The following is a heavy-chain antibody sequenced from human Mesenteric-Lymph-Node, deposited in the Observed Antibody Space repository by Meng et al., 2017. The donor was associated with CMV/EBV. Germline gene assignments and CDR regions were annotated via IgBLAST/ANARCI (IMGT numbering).Heavy chain of an antibody. J-gene: IGHJ4*02. CDR2: ISNIGSTR. V-gene: IGHV3-48*04. CDR3: ARDIGYGDSTQVFDY. CDR1: GFTFSSYW. Sequence: GGSLRLSCAASGFTFSSYWMSWVRQAPGKGLEWVGYISNIGSTRKYAESVKGRFTISRDNARNSLYLQMNGLRADDTAVYYCARDIGYGDSTQVFDYWGLGTLVTVSS. D-gene: IGHD4-17*01.